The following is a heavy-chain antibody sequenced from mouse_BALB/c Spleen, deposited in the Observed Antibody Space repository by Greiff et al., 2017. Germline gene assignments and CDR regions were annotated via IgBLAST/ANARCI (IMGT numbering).Heavy chain of an antibody. J-gene: IGHJ4*01. CDR2: ISYDGSN. D-gene: IGHD2-1*01. V-gene: IGHV3-6*02. CDR3: AREEGNYLDAMDY. CDR1: GYSITSGYY. Sequence: DVKLQESGPGLVKPSQSLSLTCSVTGYSITSGYYWNWIRQFPGNKLEWMGYISYDGSNNYNPSLKNRISITRDTSKNQFFLKLNSVTTEDTATYYCAREEGNYLDAMDYWGQGTSVTVSS.